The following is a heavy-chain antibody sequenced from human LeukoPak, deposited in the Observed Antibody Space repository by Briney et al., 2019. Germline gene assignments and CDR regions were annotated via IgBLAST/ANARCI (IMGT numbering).Heavy chain of an antibody. Sequence: SETLSLTCTVSGDFITAYYWSWIRQPAGKGLEWIGRIYTSGSTNYNPSLKSRVTMSVDTSKNQFSLKLSSVTAADTAVYYCAREVVPTAIGYYYYYMDVWGKGTTVTISS. J-gene: IGHJ6*03. D-gene: IGHD2-2*02. CDR2: IYTSGST. CDR3: AREVVPTAIGYYYYYMDV. V-gene: IGHV4-4*07. CDR1: GDFITAYY.